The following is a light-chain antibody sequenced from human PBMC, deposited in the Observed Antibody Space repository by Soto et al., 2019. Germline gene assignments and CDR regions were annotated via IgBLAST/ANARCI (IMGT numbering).Light chain of an antibody. CDR1: SSDVGTYNY. CDR3: NSYTSSSTYV. Sequence: QSVLTQPASVSGSPGQSITISCTGTSSDVGTYNYVSWYQQHPGKAPKLMFYDVSNRPSGVSNRFSGSKPGNTASLTISGLQAEDEADYYCNSYTSSSTYVFGTGTKVTVL. CDR2: DVS. J-gene: IGLJ1*01. V-gene: IGLV2-14*01.